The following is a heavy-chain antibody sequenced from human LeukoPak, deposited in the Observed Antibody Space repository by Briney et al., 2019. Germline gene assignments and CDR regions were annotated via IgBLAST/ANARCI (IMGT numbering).Heavy chain of an antibody. J-gene: IGHJ4*02. V-gene: IGHV3-21*01. Sequence: GGSLRLSCAASGFTFSSYSMNWVRQAPGKGLEWVSSISSSSSYIYYADSVKGRFTISRDNAKNTLYLQMNSLRAEDTAVYYCARGREDYYDSSGYPPPFDYWGQGTLVTVSS. CDR2: ISSSSSYI. D-gene: IGHD3-22*01. CDR3: ARGREDYYDSSGYPPPFDY. CDR1: GFTFSSYS.